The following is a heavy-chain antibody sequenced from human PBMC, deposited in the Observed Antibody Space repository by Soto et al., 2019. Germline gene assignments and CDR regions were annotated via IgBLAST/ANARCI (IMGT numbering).Heavy chain of an antibody. J-gene: IGHJ4*02. CDR1: GFTFSSYA. CDR3: AKITVATTVPYFDY. CDR2: ISGSGGST. D-gene: IGHD4-17*01. Sequence: VGSLRLSCAASGFTFSSYAMSWVRQAPGKGLEWVSAISGSGGSTYYADSVKGRFTISRDNSKNTLYLQMNSLRAEDTAVYYCAKITVATTVPYFDYWGQGTLVTVSS. V-gene: IGHV3-23*01.